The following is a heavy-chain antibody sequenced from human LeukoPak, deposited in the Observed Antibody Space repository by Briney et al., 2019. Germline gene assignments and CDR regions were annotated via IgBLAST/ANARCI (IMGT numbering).Heavy chain of an antibody. CDR1: GYTFSSYG. J-gene: IGHJ4*02. V-gene: IGHV1-18*01. Sequence: WASVKVSCKASGYTFSSYGITWVRQAPGQGLEWMGWISSYNGNTRFAQKFQGRVTLTTDESTSTAYMEIRSLGSDDTALYYCARDRLLWSGELTYWGQGTLVTVSS. CDR3: ARDRLLWSGELTY. CDR2: ISSYNGNT. D-gene: IGHD3-10*01.